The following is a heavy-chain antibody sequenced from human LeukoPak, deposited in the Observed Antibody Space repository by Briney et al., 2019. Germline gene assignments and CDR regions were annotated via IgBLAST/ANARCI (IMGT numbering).Heavy chain of an antibody. CDR1: GYSISSGYY. V-gene: IGHV4-38-2*02. CDR2: IYHSGST. D-gene: IGHD2-2*01. CDR3: ATTVDIVVVPAALFDY. Sequence: SETLSLTCTVSGYSISSGYYWGWIRQPPGKGLEWIGSIYHSGSTYYNPSLKSRVTISVDTSKNQFSLKLSSVTAADTAVYYCATTVDIVVVPAALFDYWGQGTLVTVSS. J-gene: IGHJ4*02.